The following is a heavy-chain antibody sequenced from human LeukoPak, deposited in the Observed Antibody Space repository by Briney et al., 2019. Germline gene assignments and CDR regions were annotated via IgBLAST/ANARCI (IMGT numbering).Heavy chain of an antibody. CDR3: ARGPYDSSGYYFS. J-gene: IGHJ4*02. CDR1: GGTFSSYA. D-gene: IGHD3-22*01. V-gene: IGHV1-69*04. CDR2: IIPILGIA. Sequence: GASVKVSCKASGGTFSSYAISWVRQAPGQGLEWMGRIIPILGIANYAQKFQGRVMITADKSTSTAYMELSSLRSEDTAVYYCARGPYDSSGYYFSWGQGTLVTVSS.